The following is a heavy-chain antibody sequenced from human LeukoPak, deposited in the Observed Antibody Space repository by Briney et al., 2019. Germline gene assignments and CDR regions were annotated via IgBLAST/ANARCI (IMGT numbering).Heavy chain of an antibody. CDR3: ASRISRYYGSSWEKDGMDV. J-gene: IGHJ6*02. D-gene: IGHD6-13*01. CDR2: IYSGGST. CDR1: GFTVSSNY. Sequence: GGSLRLSCAASGFTVSSNYMSWVRQAPGKGLGWVSVIYSGGSTYYADSVKGRFTISRDNSKNTLYLQMSSLRAEDTAVYYCASRISRYYGSSWEKDGMDVWGQGTTVTVSS. V-gene: IGHV3-66*02.